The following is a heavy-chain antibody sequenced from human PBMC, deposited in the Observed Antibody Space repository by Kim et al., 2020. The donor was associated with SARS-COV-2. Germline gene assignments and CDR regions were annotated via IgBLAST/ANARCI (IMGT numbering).Heavy chain of an antibody. CDR2: GGST. V-gene: IGHV1-46*01. Sequence: GGSTSYAQKFQGRVTMTRDTSTSTVYMELSSLRSEDTAVYYCARHNWFDPWGQGTLVTVSS. CDR3: ARHNWFDP. J-gene: IGHJ5*02.